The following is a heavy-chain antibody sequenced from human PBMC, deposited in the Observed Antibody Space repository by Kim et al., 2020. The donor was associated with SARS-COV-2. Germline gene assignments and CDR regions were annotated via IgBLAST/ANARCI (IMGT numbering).Heavy chain of an antibody. V-gene: IGHV3-30*04. CDR3: ARARDASLAHWDFDY. J-gene: IGHJ4*02. CDR1: GFALRSFA. Sequence: GGSLRLSCTASGFALRSFAIHWVRQTPGKGLEWVAVISYDAKHKYCVESVKDRFTISRDNSKDTVYLQMNSLRTEDSAVYFCARARDASLAHWDFDYWGQGALVTVSS. D-gene: IGHD3-3*02. CDR2: ISYDAKHK.